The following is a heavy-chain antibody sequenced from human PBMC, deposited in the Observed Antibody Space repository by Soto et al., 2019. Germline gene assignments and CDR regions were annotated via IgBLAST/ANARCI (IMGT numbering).Heavy chain of an antibody. D-gene: IGHD4-4*01. V-gene: IGHV4-31*03. CDR2: IYYSGTT. Sequence: SETLSLTCTVSGGPISSSGYYWSWIRQHPGKGLEWIGYIYYSGTTSYNPSLKSRVAISVDTSKNQFSLKLSSVTAADTAVYFCERGGRPVTPIWWFDPWGQGTRVPVYS. CDR1: GGPISSSGYY. J-gene: IGHJ5*02. CDR3: ERGGRPVTPIWWFDP.